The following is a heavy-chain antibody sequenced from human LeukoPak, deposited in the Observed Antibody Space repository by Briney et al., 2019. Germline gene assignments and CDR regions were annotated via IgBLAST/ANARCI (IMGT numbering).Heavy chain of an antibody. CDR3: ARGPFIIAVAGTFSFDY. J-gene: IGHJ4*02. CDR2: IHPNSGDT. D-gene: IGHD6-19*01. CDR1: GYTFTGYY. Sequence: GASVKVSCKASGYTFTGYYLHWVRQAPGQGLEWMGWIHPNSGDTKFAQKFQGRVTMTRDTSINTASMELSSLKPDDTAVYYCARGPFIIAVAGTFSFDYWGQGTLVTVSS. V-gene: IGHV1-2*02.